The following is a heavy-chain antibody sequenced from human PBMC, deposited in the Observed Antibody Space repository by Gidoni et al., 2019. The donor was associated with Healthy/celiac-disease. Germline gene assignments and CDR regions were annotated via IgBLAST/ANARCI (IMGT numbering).Heavy chain of an antibody. CDR3: ARAPLTVTLDLDY. D-gene: IGHD4-17*01. J-gene: IGHJ4*02. CDR1: GYTFTGNY. V-gene: IGHV1-2*04. Sequence: QVQLVQSGAEVKKPGASVKVSCKASGYTFTGNYMHWVRQAPGQGLEWMGWINPNSGGTNYAQKFQGWVTMTRDTSNSTDYMELSRLRSDATAVYYCARAPLTVTLDLDYWGQGTLVTVSS. CDR2: INPNSGGT.